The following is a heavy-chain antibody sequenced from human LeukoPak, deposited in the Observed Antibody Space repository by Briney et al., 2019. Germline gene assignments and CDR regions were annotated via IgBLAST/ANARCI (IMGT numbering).Heavy chain of an antibody. CDR2: IKEDGSEK. J-gene: IGHJ4*02. V-gene: IGHV3-7*01. CDR1: GFTFSSYW. Sequence: GGSLRLSCAASGFTFSSYWMSWVRQAPGKGLEWVASIKEDGSEKYYVDSVKGRFTISRDNAKKSLYLQMNSLRAEDTAVYYCAKAPGAYSSSWCFDYWGQGTLVTVSS. D-gene: IGHD6-13*01. CDR3: AKAPGAYSSSWCFDY.